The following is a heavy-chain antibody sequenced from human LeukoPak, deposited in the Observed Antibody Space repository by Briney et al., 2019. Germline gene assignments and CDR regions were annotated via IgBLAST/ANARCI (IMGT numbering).Heavy chain of an antibody. CDR3: AKGMLLRFLEWFPDAFDI. CDR2: ISGSGGST. J-gene: IGHJ3*02. D-gene: IGHD3-3*01. V-gene: IGHV3-23*01. CDR1: GFTFSSYG. Sequence: GGSLRLSCAASGFTFSSYGMSWVRQAPGKGLEWVSAISGSGGSTYYADSVKGRFTISRDNSKNTLYLQMNSLRAEDTAVYYCAKGMLLRFLEWFPDAFDIWGQGTMVTVSS.